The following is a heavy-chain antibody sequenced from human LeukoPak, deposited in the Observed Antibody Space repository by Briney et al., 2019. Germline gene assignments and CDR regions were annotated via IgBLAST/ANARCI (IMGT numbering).Heavy chain of an antibody. V-gene: IGHV4-59*04. CDR2: LYYGGST. D-gene: IGHD3-22*01. CDR3: AKAGVRYSDSSGLYAFDF. CDR1: GFTFSSYA. J-gene: IGHJ3*01. Sequence: PGASLRLSCAASGFTFSSYAMSWVRQAPGKGLEWIGTLYYGGSTYYNASLKSRVTMSGDTSRNQFSLRLYSVNAADTAVYYCAKAGVRYSDSSGLYAFDFWGRGTTVTVSS.